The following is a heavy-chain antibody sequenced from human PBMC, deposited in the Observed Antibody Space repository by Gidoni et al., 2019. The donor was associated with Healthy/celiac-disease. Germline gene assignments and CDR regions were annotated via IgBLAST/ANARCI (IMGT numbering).Heavy chain of an antibody. CDR2: IYYSGST. D-gene: IGHD3-10*01. CDR3: AREGYYYGSGSYPVRQGWCDP. CDR1: GGSISRYY. V-gene: IGHV4-59*01. Sequence: QVQLQESGPGLVKPSETLSLTCTVSGGSISRYYWSWIRQPPGKGLEWIGYIYYSGSTNDNPSLKSRVTISVDTSKNQFSLKLSSVTAADTAVYYCAREGYYYGSGSYPVRQGWCDPWGQGTLVTVSS. J-gene: IGHJ5*02.